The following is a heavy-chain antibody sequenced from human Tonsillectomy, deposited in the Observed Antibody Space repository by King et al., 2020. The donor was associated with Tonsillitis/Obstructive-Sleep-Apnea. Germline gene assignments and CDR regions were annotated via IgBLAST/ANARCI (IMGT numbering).Heavy chain of an antibody. CDR1: GYTFTNYG. J-gene: IGHJ5*01. CDR2: ISAYNGNT. Sequence: QLVQSGAEVKKPGASVKVSCKASGYTFTNYGFSWVRQAPXQGXEWMGWISAYNGNTNYAQKXQXRVXMTXXTSXSXXXMXXGXLXSDDXAXYYCARTXXXXXXXXGDWFATWGXXXXVXX. CDR3: ARTXXXXXXXXGDWFAT. V-gene: IGHV1-18*01.